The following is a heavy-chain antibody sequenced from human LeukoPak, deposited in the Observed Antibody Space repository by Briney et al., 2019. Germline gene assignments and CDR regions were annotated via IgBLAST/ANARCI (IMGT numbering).Heavy chain of an antibody. D-gene: IGHD1-14*01. Sequence: GGSLRLSCAASGFDFGSYDMHWVRQAPGKGLEWVAIIWLDGSATYYGDSVKGRFTVSRDNSNNTLYLQMNSLRVEDTAVYYCARDLNREDFDYWGQGTLVAVSS. CDR2: IWLDGSAT. CDR1: GFDFGSYD. CDR3: ARDLNREDFDY. V-gene: IGHV3-33*01. J-gene: IGHJ4*02.